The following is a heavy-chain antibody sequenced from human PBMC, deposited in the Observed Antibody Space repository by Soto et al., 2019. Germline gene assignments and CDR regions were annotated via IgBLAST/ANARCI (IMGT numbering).Heavy chain of an antibody. CDR1: GFTFSSYE. J-gene: IGHJ6*02. D-gene: IGHD2-2*01. CDR3: ARDQKIRTRADRYYYYYGMDV. Sequence: EVQLVESGGGLVQPGGSLRLSCAASGFTFSSYEMNWVRQAPGKGLEWVSYISSGSTIYYADSVKGRFTISRDNAKNSLYLQMNSLRAEDTAVYYCARDQKIRTRADRYYYYYGMDVWGQGTTVTVSS. V-gene: IGHV3-48*03. CDR2: ISSGSTI.